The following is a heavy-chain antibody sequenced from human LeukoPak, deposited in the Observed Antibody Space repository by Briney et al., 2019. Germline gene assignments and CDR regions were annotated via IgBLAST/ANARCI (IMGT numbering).Heavy chain of an antibody. CDR3: AKDIWDIVVVPAAILDY. CDR1: GFTFSSYA. V-gene: IGHV3-23*01. J-gene: IGHJ4*02. CDR2: ISNSDGNT. Sequence: GGSLRLSCIASGFTFSSYAMSWVRQAPGKGLEWASTISNSDGNTYYADSVKGRFTISRDNSKNTLYLQMNSLTAEDTAIYYCAKDIWDIVVVPAAILDYWGQGTLVTVSS. D-gene: IGHD2-2*01.